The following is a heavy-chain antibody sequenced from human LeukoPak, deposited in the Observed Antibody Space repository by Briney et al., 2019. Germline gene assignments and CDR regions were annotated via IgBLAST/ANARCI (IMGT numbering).Heavy chain of an antibody. CDR1: GFTFSSYG. J-gene: IGHJ4*02. Sequence: PGGSLRLSCAASGFTFSSYGMHWVRQAPGKGLEWVAVIWYDGSNKYYADSVKGRFTISRDNSKNTLYLQMNSLRAEDTAVYYCAKYARRTNGVCYSDYWGQGTLVTVSS. V-gene: IGHV3-33*06. D-gene: IGHD2-8*01. CDR3: AKYARRTNGVCYSDY. CDR2: IWYDGSNK.